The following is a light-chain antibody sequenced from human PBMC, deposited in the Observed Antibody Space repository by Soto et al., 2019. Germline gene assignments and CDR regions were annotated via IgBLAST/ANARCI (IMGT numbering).Light chain of an antibody. CDR1: QSISSY. CDR3: QQSYDMPWT. Sequence: DIQMTQSPSSLSASVGDRVTITCLASQSISSYLNWYQQKPGKAPKLLIYAASGLHSGVPSTFSASGSGTDFTLTISSLQPEDFATYYCQQSYDMPWTFGQGTKVDIK. J-gene: IGKJ1*01. CDR2: AAS. V-gene: IGKV1-39*01.